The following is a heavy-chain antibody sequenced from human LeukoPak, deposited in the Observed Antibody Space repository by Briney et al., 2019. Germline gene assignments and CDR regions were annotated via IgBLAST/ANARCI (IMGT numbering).Heavy chain of an antibody. CDR1: GFTFDDYA. J-gene: IGHJ5*02. Sequence: GRSLRLSCAASGFTFDDYAMDWVRQAPGKGLEWVSGISWNSGSIGYADSVKGRFTISRDNAKNSLYLQMNSLRAEDTALYYCAKDIADSLNNWFDPWGQGTLVTVSS. V-gene: IGHV3-9*01. CDR2: ISWNSGSI. CDR3: AKDIADSLNNWFDP.